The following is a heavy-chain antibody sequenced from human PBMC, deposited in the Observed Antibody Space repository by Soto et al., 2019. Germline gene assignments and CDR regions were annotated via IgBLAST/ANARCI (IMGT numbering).Heavy chain of an antibody. Sequence: GASVKVSCKASGYTFTGYYMHWVRQAPGQGLEWMGWINPNSGGTNYAQKFQGRVTMTRDTSISTAYMELSRLRSDDTAVYYCARFMEPGYGMDVWGQVTTVTVSS. CDR1: GYTFTGYY. CDR3: ARFMEPGYGMDV. CDR2: INPNSGGT. D-gene: IGHD1-1*01. J-gene: IGHJ6*02. V-gene: IGHV1-2*02.